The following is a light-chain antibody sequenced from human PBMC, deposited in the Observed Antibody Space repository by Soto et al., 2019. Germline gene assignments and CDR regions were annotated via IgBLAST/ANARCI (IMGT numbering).Light chain of an antibody. CDR1: QTIAGSQ. V-gene: IGKV3-20*01. Sequence: EIVLAQSPGTLSLSPGEGATLSCRASQTIAGSQLAWYQHKPGQAPRLLIYAAYTRAAGVPDRFTGSASGTDFTLIISRLEPDDFAVYFCQQYGSSPITCGGGTKVEIK. CDR2: AAY. CDR3: QQYGSSPIT. J-gene: IGKJ4*02.